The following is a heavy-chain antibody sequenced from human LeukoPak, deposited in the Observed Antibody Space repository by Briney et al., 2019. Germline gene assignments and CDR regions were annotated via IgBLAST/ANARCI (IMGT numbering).Heavy chain of an antibody. D-gene: IGHD3-22*01. CDR1: GFTLSDYY. CDR2: ISSSGSTI. Sequence: GGSLRLSCAASGFTLSDYYMSWIRQAPGKGLEWVSYISSSGSTIYYADSVKGRFTISRDNAKNSLYLQMNSLRAEDTAVYYCARDSNDYDSSGYYHAAFDIWGQGTMVTVSS. V-gene: IGHV3-11*01. J-gene: IGHJ3*02. CDR3: ARDSNDYDSSGYYHAAFDI.